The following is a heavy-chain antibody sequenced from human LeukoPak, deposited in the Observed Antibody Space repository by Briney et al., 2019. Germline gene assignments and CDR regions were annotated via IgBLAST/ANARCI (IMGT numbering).Heavy chain of an antibody. V-gene: IGHV3-7*03. CDR1: GFALSSHW. CDR3: AKNNGMDV. CDR2: VSRDGSET. J-gene: IGHJ6*02. Sequence: GGSLRLSCAASGFALSSHWMTWVRQVPGRGPEWVANVSRDGSETYYLDSVKGRFTISKDNAKNSLYLQMNSLRAEDTALYHCAKNNGMDVWGQGTTVIVSS.